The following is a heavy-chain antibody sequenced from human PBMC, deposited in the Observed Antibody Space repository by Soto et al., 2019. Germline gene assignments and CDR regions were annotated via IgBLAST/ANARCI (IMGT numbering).Heavy chain of an antibody. D-gene: IGHD6-19*01. CDR1: GFTFSSYA. CDR2: ISSDGGST. V-gene: IGHV3-23*01. J-gene: IGHJ4*02. Sequence: GGSLRLSCVASGFTFSSYAMTWVRQAPGKGLEWVSAISSDGGSTYYADSVKGRFTISRDNSKNTLYLEVNSLRAEDTAVFYCAKERACSRSSGCGYFDYWGQGTLVTVSS. CDR3: AKERACSRSSGCGYFDY.